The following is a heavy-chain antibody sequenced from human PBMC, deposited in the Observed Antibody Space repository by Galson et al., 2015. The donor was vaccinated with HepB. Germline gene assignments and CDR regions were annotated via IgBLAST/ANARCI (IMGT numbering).Heavy chain of an antibody. Sequence: SLRLSCAASGFSFTDHYADWVRQAPGKGLEWVARSKNKANGYTTEYAPSVKGRFAISRDDSKNSVYLQMNSLKTEDTAEYYCARSIAVASAYWGQGTLVTVSS. CDR3: ARSIAVASAY. CDR1: GFSFTDHY. V-gene: IGHV3-72*01. D-gene: IGHD6-19*01. CDR2: SKNKANGYTT. J-gene: IGHJ4*02.